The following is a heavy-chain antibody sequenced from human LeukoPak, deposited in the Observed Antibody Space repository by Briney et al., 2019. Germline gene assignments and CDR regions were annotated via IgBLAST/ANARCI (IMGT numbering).Heavy chain of an antibody. D-gene: IGHD3-10*01. CDR1: GFTFSSFA. Sequence: GGCLRLSCVASGFTFSSFAMSWVRQAPGKGVELVSSISGSGGDTYYADSVKGRFIISRDNSKNTLYLQMNSLRAEDTAVFYCAKDLGDEGGSGFPGYWGQGTLVTVSS. J-gene: IGHJ4*02. V-gene: IGHV3-23*01. CDR3: AKDLGDEGGSGFPGY. CDR2: ISGSGGDT.